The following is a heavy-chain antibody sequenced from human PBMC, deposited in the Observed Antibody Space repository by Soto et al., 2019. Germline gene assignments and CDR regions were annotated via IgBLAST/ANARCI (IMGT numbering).Heavy chain of an antibody. CDR3: AKARKHYDFWSGIRGYFDY. CDR2: ISGSGGST. V-gene: IGHV3-23*01. D-gene: IGHD3-3*01. J-gene: IGHJ4*02. Sequence: LRHSCAASGFTFSSYAMSWVRQAPWKGLAWVSAISGSGGSTYYADSVKGRFTISRDNSKNTLYLQMNSLRAEDTAVYYCAKARKHYDFWSGIRGYFDYWGQGTLVTVSS. CDR1: GFTFSSYA.